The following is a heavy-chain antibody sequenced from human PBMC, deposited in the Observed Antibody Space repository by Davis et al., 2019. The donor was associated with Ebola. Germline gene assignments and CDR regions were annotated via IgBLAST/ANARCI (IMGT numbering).Heavy chain of an antibody. J-gene: IGHJ4*02. D-gene: IGHD3-16*01. Sequence: GESLKISCAASRFTFSSYAMSWVRQAPGKGLEWVSAISGSGGSTYYADSVKGRFTISRDNSKNTLYLQMNSLRAEDTAVYYCARELRVRVGIDYWGQGTLVTVSS. CDR1: RFTFSSYA. V-gene: IGHV3-23*01. CDR3: ARELRVRVGIDY. CDR2: ISGSGGST.